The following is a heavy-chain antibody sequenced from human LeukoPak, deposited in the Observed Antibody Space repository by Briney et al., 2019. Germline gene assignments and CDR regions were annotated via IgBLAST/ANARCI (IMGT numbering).Heavy chain of an antibody. J-gene: IGHJ4*02. CDR2: ISSSGSTM. Sequence: GGSLRLSCAASGFIFSSYKMNWVRQAPGKGLEWVSYISSSGSTMYYADSVKGRFSISRDNAKNSVYLQMNSLRAEDTAVYYCARGHLSSWYDYFDYWGRGTLVTVSS. V-gene: IGHV3-48*03. CDR3: ARGHLSSWYDYFDY. CDR1: GFIFSSYK. D-gene: IGHD6-13*01.